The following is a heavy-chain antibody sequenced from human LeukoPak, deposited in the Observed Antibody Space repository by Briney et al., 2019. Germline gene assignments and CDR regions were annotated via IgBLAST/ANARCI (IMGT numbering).Heavy chain of an antibody. D-gene: IGHD3-22*01. CDR2: INHSGGT. Sequence: SETLFLTCAVYGGSFSGYYWSWIRQPPGKGLEWIGEINHSGGTNYNPSLKSRVTILVDTSKNQFSLKLSSVTAADTAVYYCARRSTRYYYDSSGYYSSYFDYWGQGTLVTVSS. V-gene: IGHV4-34*01. CDR3: ARRSTRYYYDSSGYYSSYFDY. J-gene: IGHJ4*02. CDR1: GGSFSGYY.